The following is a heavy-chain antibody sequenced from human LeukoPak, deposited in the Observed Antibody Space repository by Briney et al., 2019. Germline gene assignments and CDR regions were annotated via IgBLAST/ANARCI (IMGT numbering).Heavy chain of an antibody. CDR2: INPNSGGT. Sequence: ASVKVSCKASGYTFTCYYMHRVGQAPGQGLEWMGWINPNSGGTNYEQKFQGRVTMTRDTSISTAYMELSRLRSDDTAVYYCARNVNCGGDCYSFFDYWGQGTLVTVSS. CDR1: GYTFTCYY. CDR3: ARNVNCGGDCYSFFDY. D-gene: IGHD2-21*02. V-gene: IGHV1-2*02. J-gene: IGHJ4*02.